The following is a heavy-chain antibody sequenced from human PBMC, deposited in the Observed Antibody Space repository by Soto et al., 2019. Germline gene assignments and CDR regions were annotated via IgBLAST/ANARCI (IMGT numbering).Heavy chain of an antibody. CDR2: ISGSGGST. J-gene: IGHJ6*02. CDR1: GFTFSSYA. Sequence: EVQLLESGGGLVQPGGSLRLSCAASGFTFSSYAMSWVRQAPGKGLEWVSAISGSGGSTYYADSVKGRFTISCDNSKRTLCLQLNSLRSEDTAIYYCAKNGTTLVYDSGMDVWGQGTTVTVSS. V-gene: IGHV3-23*01. D-gene: IGHD1-1*01. CDR3: AKNGTTLVYDSGMDV.